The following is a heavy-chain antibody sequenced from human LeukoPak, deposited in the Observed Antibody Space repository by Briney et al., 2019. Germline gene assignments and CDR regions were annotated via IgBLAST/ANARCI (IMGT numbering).Heavy chain of an antibody. D-gene: IGHD3-9*01. J-gene: IGHJ2*01. CDR1: GGTFSSYA. CDR2: ISASNGNT. V-gene: IGHV1-18*01. CDR3: ARFPTGYNFWYFDL. Sequence: ASVKVSCKASGGTFSSYAISWVRQAPGQGLEWMGWISASNGNTNYAQKFQGRVSMTTDTSTSTAYVELRSLRSDDTAVYYCARFPTGYNFWYFDLWGRGTLVTVSS.